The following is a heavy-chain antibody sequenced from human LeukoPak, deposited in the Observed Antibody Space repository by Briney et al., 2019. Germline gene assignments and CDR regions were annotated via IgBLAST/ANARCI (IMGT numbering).Heavy chain of an antibody. CDR2: IYYSGNT. V-gene: IGHV4-59*01. CDR3: ARVGRPYAFDV. J-gene: IGHJ3*01. CDR1: GGSISSYY. Sequence: SETLSLPCTVSGGSISSYYWSWIRQPPGKGLEWMGYIYYSGNTNYNPSLKSRLTISVDTSKNQFSLKLSSVTAADTAVYYCARVGRPYAFDVWGQGTMVTVSS. D-gene: IGHD2-15*01.